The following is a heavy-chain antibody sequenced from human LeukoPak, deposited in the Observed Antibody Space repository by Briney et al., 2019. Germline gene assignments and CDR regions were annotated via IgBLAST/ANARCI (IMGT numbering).Heavy chain of an antibody. Sequence: ASVKVSCKASGYTFTAFGISWVRQAPGQGLEWMGWISAYNGNTNYAQKLQGRVSMTTDTSTTTAYMEPKSLRSDDTAVYYCARDRERWFGELLLDYFDYWGQGTLVTVSA. V-gene: IGHV1-18*01. CDR2: ISAYNGNT. D-gene: IGHD3-10*01. CDR3: ARDRERWFGELLLDYFDY. CDR1: GYTFTAFG. J-gene: IGHJ4*02.